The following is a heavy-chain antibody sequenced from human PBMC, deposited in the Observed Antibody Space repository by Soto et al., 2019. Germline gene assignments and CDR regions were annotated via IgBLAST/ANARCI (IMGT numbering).Heavy chain of an antibody. V-gene: IGHV3-48*01. J-gene: IGHJ3*02. D-gene: IGHD1-26*01. CDR2: ISSTSSTI. Sequence: EVQLVESGGGLVQPGGSLRLSCAASEFTFSAYIMNWVRQAPGKGLEWVSYISSTSSTIYYADSVKGRFTISRDNDKNSLYLQMHSLRAEDTAVYYCAREWEPDAFEIWGQGTMVTVSS. CDR3: AREWEPDAFEI. CDR1: EFTFSAYI.